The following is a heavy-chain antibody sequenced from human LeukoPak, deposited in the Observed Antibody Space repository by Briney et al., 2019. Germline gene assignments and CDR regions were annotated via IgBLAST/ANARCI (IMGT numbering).Heavy chain of an antibody. Sequence: ASVKVSCKASGFSFTSHAIHWVRQAPGQGLEWMGWITPGGGTNYAQKFQGRVAITWDMSITTAYMDLSRLTSDDTAVYYCARDRYGDGFAHLDYWGQGALVTVSS. CDR2: ITPGGGT. J-gene: IGHJ4*02. CDR3: ARDRYGDGFAHLDY. D-gene: IGHD5-24*01. CDR1: GFSFTSHA. V-gene: IGHV1-2*02.